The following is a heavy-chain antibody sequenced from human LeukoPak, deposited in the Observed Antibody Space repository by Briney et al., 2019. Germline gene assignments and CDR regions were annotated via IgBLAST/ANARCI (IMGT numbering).Heavy chain of an antibody. CDR3: AGEQYGSDDALDI. D-gene: IGHD3-10*01. J-gene: IGHJ3*02. Sequence: GRSLRLSCAASGFTFSSNAIHWVRQAPGKGLEWVAVIWYDGSNKYYADSVKGRFTVSRDNSKNTLDLQMSSLRAEDTAVYYCAGEQYGSDDALDIWGQGTLVTVSS. V-gene: IGHV3-33*08. CDR2: IWYDGSNK. CDR1: GFTFSSNA.